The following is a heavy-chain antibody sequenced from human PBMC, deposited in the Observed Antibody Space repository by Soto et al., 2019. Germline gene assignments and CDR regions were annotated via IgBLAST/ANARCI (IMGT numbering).Heavy chain of an antibody. CDR1: GYTFTSYG. J-gene: IGHJ4*02. V-gene: IGHV1-18*01. D-gene: IGHD5-12*01. CDR3: ARDNGYESDY. Sequence: QVQLVQSGAEVKKPGASVKVSCKASGYTFTSYGISWVRQAPGQGLEWMGWISAYNGNTNYAQKLXGXAXMXPDTSTSTAYMELRSLRSDDTAVYYCARDNGYESDYWGQGTLVTVSS. CDR2: ISAYNGNT.